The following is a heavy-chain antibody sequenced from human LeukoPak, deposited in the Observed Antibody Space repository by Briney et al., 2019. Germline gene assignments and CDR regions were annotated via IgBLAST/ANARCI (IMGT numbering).Heavy chain of an antibody. CDR3: ARDLIVVVPAAIRNYYYYGMDV. D-gene: IGHD2-2*02. V-gene: IGHV3-7*03. J-gene: IGHJ6*02. CDR2: IKQDGSEK. CDR1: GFTFSSYW. Sequence: GGSLRLSCAASGFTFSSYWMSWVRQAPGKGLEWVANIKQDGSEKYYVDSVKGRFTISRDNAKNSLYLQMNSLRAEDTAVYYCARDLIVVVPAAIRNYYYYGMDVWGQGTTVTVSS.